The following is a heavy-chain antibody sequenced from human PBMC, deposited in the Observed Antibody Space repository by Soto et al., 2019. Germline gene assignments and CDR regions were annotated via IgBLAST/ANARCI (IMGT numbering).Heavy chain of an antibody. CDR1: VYTFTSYG. J-gene: IGHJ5*02. CDR2: ISAYNGNT. V-gene: IGHV1-18*04. CDR3: ARCPFLGSARDNWFDP. Sequence: ASVKVSCKASVYTFTSYGISWVRQAPGQGLEWMGWISAYNGNTKYTQKIQGRVTMTTDTSTSTAYMELRSLRADDTAVYYCARCPFLGSARDNWFDPWGQGTLVTFSS. D-gene: IGHD3-10*01.